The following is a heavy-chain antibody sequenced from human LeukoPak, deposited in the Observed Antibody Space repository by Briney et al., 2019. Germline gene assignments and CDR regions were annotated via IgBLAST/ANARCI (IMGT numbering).Heavy chain of an antibody. CDR1: GFTFSSYS. CDR3: AREPHAPLNWFDP. V-gene: IGHV3-48*01. J-gene: IGHJ5*02. Sequence: GGSLRLSCAASGFTFSSYSMNWVRQAPGKGLEWVSYISSSSSTIYYADSVKGRFTISRDNAKNSLYLQMNSLRAEDTAVYHCAREPHAPLNWFDPWGQGTLVTVSS. CDR2: ISSSSSTI.